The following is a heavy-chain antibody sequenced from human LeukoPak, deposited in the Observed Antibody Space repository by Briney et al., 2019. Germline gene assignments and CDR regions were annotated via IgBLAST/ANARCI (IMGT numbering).Heavy chain of an antibody. J-gene: IGHJ6*02. Sequence: GGSLRLSCAASRFTFSSYEMNWVRRAPGKGLESVAYISSSGSITYYADSVKGRFTISRDNANNSLSLLMNSLRAGDTAVYYCARDKASPFTYYGMDVWGQGTTVTVSS. CDR3: ARDKASPFTYYGMDV. CDR2: ISSSGSIT. V-gene: IGHV3-48*03. CDR1: RFTFSSYE. D-gene: IGHD6-6*01.